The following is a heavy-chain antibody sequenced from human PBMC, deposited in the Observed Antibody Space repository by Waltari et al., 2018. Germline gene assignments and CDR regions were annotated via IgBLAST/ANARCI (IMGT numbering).Heavy chain of an antibody. J-gene: IGHJ4*02. D-gene: IGHD6-19*01. CDR3: ARSATLAVAGRGGLGTDY. CDR2: IIPIFGKA. Sequence: QVQLVQSGAEVTQPGSSVKVSCKASGGTFSSYAISCVRQAPGQGLEWMGGIIPIFGKANYAQKFQGRVTITADESTSTAYMELSSLRSEDTAVYYCARSATLAVAGRGGLGTDYWGQGTLVTVSS. V-gene: IGHV1-69*01. CDR1: GGTFSSYA.